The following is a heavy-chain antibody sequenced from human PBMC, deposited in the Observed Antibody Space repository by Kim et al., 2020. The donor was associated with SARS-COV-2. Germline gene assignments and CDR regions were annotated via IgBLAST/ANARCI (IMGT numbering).Heavy chain of an antibody. V-gene: IGHV4-34*01. D-gene: IGHD6-13*01. Sequence: SETLSLTCAVYGGSFSGYYWSWIRQPPGKGLEWIGEINHSGSTNYNPSLKRRVTISVDTSKNQFSLKLSSVTAADTAVYYCARGVGYSSSWYFHWGQGTLVTVSS. CDR2: INHSGST. CDR3: ARGVGYSSSWYFH. CDR1: GGSFSGYY. J-gene: IGHJ4*02.